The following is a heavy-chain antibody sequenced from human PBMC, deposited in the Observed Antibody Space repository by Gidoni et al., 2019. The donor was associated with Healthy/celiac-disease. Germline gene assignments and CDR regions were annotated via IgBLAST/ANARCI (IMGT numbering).Heavy chain of an antibody. CDR2: IWYDGSNK. V-gene: IGHV3-33*01. J-gene: IGHJ6*02. CDR1: GCTFSSYG. Sequence: QVQLVESGGGVVQPGRSLRLSCAASGCTFSSYGMHWVRQAPGKGLEWVAVIWYDGSNKYYADSVKGRFTISRDNSKNTLYLQMSSLRAEDTAVYYCARDKVDSGSYRPRPMDVWGQGTTVTVSS. CDR3: ARDKVDSGSYRPRPMDV. D-gene: IGHD1-26*01.